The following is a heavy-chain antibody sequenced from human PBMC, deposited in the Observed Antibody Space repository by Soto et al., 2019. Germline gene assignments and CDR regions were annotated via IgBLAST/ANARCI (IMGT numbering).Heavy chain of an antibody. CDR1: GYSFATYG. Sequence: QVQLVQSGAEVKKPGASVKVSCKASGYSFATYGVSWVRQAPGQGLECVGWISAHNGDTHYSQKFQGRVTLTTDTSTNTGYMELRSLTSDDTAVYFCATEPIYYNDGSGYYPLGHWGQGTLVTVSS. J-gene: IGHJ4*02. D-gene: IGHD3-22*01. V-gene: IGHV1-18*04. CDR3: ATEPIYYNDGSGYYPLGH. CDR2: ISAHNGDT.